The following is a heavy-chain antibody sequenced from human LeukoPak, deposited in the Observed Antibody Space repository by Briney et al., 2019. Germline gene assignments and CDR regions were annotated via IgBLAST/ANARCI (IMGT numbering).Heavy chain of an antibody. D-gene: IGHD3-3*01. CDR2: INPSSGST. J-gene: IGHJ6*02. V-gene: IGHV1-46*01. Sequence: ASVKVSCKASEYTFSVYHIHWVRQAPGQGLEWMGIINPSSGSTSYAQKFQGRVTMTRDTSTSTVYMELSSLRSEDTAVYYCAREVTIFGVVPDWGQGTTVTVSS. CDR3: AREVTIFGVVPD. CDR1: EYTFSVYH.